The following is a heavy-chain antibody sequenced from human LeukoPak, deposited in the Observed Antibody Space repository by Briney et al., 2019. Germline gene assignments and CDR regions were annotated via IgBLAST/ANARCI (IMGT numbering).Heavy chain of an antibody. Sequence: GSSVKVSCKASGGTFSSYAISWVRQAPGQGLDWMGGIIPIFGTANYAQKFQGRVTITTDESTGTAYMELSSLRSEDTAVYYCARAPEGATITEDYYFDYWGQGTLVTVSS. CDR1: GGTFSSYA. CDR3: ARAPEGATITEDYYFDY. J-gene: IGHJ4*02. D-gene: IGHD5-12*01. CDR2: IIPIFGTA. V-gene: IGHV1-69*05.